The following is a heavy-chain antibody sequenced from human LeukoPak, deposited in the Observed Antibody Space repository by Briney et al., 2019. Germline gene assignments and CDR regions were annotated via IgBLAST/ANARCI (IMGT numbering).Heavy chain of an antibody. V-gene: IGHV3-64*01. CDR2: ISSNGGST. CDR3: ARGECSSTSCYRPYYYYYMDV. CDR1: GFTFSNYA. D-gene: IGHD2-2*02. J-gene: IGHJ6*03. Sequence: GGSLRLSCAATGFTFSNYAMHWVRQAPGKGLEYVSAISSNGGSTYYANSVKGRCTISRDNSKNTLYLQMGSLRAEDMAVYYCARGECSSTSCYRPYYYYYMDVWGKGTTVTVSS.